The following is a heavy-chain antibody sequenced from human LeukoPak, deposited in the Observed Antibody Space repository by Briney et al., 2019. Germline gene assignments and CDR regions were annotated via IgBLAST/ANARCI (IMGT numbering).Heavy chain of an antibody. Sequence: GGSLRLSCAASGFTFSSYWMSWVRQAPGKGLEWVANIKQDGSEKYYVDSVKGRFTISRDNAKNSLYLQMNSLRADDTAVYYCARFAAGGSYYYYMDVWGKGTTVTVSS. CDR2: IKQDGSEK. D-gene: IGHD6-25*01. CDR3: ARFAAGGSYYYYMDV. V-gene: IGHV3-7*01. CDR1: GFTFSSYW. J-gene: IGHJ6*03.